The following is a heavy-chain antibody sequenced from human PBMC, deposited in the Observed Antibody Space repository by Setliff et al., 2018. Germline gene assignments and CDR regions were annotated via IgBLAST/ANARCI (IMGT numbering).Heavy chain of an antibody. V-gene: IGHV4-59*01. CDR3: ARGGTFRYFDF. CDR1: DGSLSTYY. J-gene: IGHJ4*02. Sequence: PSETLSLTCTASDGSLSTYYWSLIRQPPGKGLEFIGYVYYSGTANYSPSLRSRLTISVDTSKNQFSLKLRSVTAADTAVYYCARGGTFRYFDFWGQGAPVTVSS. CDR2: VYYSGTA. D-gene: IGHD5-12*01.